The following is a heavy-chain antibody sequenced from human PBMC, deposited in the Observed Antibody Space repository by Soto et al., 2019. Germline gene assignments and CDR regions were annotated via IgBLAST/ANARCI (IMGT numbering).Heavy chain of an antibody. CDR1: GGSISSYY. D-gene: IGHD3-9*01. Sequence: QVRLQESGPGLVKPSETLSLTCTVSGGSISSYYWSWIRQPPGRGLERIGDIYYSGNTNYNPSLKCRVTISGGTTMSEYSLDLQSVTASDTAVDYCASALSYHDVLTGRGWVLDFDYWGQGALVIVSS. CDR2: IYYSGNT. V-gene: IGHV4-59*01. J-gene: IGHJ4*02. CDR3: ASALSYHDVLTGRGWVLDFDY.